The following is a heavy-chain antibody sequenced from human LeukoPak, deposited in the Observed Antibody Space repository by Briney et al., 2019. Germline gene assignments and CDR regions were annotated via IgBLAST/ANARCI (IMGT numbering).Heavy chain of an antibody. CDR3: ARVGGSYYHFDY. CDR1: GYTFTSYD. V-gene: IGHV1-8*01. Sequence: ASVNVSCKASGYTFTSYDINWVRQATGQGLEWMGWMNPNSGNTGYAQKFQGRVTMTRNTSISTAYMELSSLRSEGTAVYYCARVGGSYYHFDYWGQVTLVTVSS. D-gene: IGHD3-10*01. CDR2: MNPNSGNT. J-gene: IGHJ4*02.